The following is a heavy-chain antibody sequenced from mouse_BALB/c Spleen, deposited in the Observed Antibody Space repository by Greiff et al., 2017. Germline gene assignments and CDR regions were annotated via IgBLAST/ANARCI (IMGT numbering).Heavy chain of an antibody. CDR3: ARERGYDGDYYAMDY. D-gene: IGHD2-14*01. Sequence: EVKLVESGGGLVKPGGSLKLSCAASGFTFSSYAMSWVRQTPEKRLEWVASISSGGSTYYPDSVKGRFTISRDNARNILYLQMSSLRSEDTAMYYCARERGYDGDYYAMDYWGQGTSVTVSS. CDR1: GFTFSSYA. V-gene: IGHV5-6-5*01. CDR2: ISSGGST. J-gene: IGHJ4*01.